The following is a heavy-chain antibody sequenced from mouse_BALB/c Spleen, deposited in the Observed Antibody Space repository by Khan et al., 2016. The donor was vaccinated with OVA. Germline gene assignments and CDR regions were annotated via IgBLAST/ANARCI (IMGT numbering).Heavy chain of an antibody. J-gene: IGHJ3*01. D-gene: IGHD1-1*02. CDR1: GYTFSSYY. Sequence: QIQLVQSGAELVKPGTSVRLSCKSSGYTFSSYYLYWVKQRPGQGLEWIGDINPNNGGTNFNEKFTNKATLTVDKSSSTAYMQLSGLTSEDSAVYYGTESGYGGFAYWGQGTLVTVSA. CDR2: INPNNGGT. V-gene: IGHV1-53*01. CDR3: TESGYGGFAY.